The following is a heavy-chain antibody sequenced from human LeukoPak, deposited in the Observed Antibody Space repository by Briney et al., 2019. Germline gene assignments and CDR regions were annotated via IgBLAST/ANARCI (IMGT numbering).Heavy chain of an antibody. CDR2: INSDGSST. CDR3: AKSVKSGGASVDY. V-gene: IGHV3-74*01. J-gene: IGHJ4*02. CDR1: GFTFSSYW. Sequence: PGGSLRLSCAASGFTFSSYWMHWVRQAPGKGLVWVSRINSDGSSTSYADSVKGRFTISRDNAKNTLYLQMNSLRAEDTAVYYCAKSVKSGGASVDYWGQGTLVTVSS. D-gene: IGHD1-26*01.